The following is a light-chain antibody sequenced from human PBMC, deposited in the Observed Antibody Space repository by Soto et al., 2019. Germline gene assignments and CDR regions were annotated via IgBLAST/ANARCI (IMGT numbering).Light chain of an antibody. Sequence: DNHLTCPFSTLSSARQDIVTITFRGRESIGSWLAWYQQKPGKAPKLLIYDAFNLETGVPSRFSGSRSGTEFSLTILNLQPDEFATDFCQLYNSFPCTFGQGTKVDIK. CDR1: ESIGSW. J-gene: IGKJ1*01. CDR2: DAF. CDR3: QLYNSFPCT. V-gene: IGKV1-5*01.